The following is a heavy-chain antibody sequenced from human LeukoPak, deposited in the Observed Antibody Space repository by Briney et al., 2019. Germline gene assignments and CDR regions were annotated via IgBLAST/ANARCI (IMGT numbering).Heavy chain of an antibody. V-gene: IGHV4-34*01. CDR2: INHSGST. D-gene: IGHD1-1*01. Sequence: SETLSLTCAVYGGSFSGYYWSWIRQPPGKGLEWIGEINHSGSTNYNPSLKSRVTISVDTSKNQFSLKLSSVTAADTAVYYCARGRYTAPTNWYDYWGQGTLVTVSS. J-gene: IGHJ4*02. CDR3: ARGRYTAPTNWYDY. CDR1: GGSFSGYY.